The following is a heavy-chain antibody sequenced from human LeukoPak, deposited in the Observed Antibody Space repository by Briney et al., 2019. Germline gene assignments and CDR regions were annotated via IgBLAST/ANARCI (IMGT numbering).Heavy chain of an antibody. CDR1: GFTISSSY. D-gene: IGHD6-6*01. Sequence: PGRSLRLSCAASGFTISSSYMSWVRQAPGKGLEWVSIIYSGGNTYYADSVKGRFTISRDNSKNTLSLQMSSLTAEDTAMYYCARGGSFSSSGRFNYWGQGTLVTVSS. V-gene: IGHV3-53*01. J-gene: IGHJ4*02. CDR3: ARGGSFSSSGRFNY. CDR2: IYSGGNT.